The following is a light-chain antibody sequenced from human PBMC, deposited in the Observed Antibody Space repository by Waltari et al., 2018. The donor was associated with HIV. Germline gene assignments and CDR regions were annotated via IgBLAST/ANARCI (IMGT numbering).Light chain of an antibody. CDR3: QTWDTGIL. J-gene: IGLJ2*01. V-gene: IGLV4-69*01. Sequence: QLVLTQSPSASASLGASVKLTCTLSSGHSSYAIAWHQQQPEKGPRYLMKLNSDGSHSKGDGIPDRFSGSSSGAERYPTISSLQSEEEADYYCQTWDTGILFGGGTKLTVL. CDR1: SGHSSYA. CDR2: LNSDGSH.